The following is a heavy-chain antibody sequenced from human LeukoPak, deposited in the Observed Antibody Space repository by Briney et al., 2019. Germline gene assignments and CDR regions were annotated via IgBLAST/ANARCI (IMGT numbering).Heavy chain of an antibody. J-gene: IGHJ4*02. Sequence: GGSLRLSCAASEFTFSIYSMSWVRQAPGKGLEWVGRIKSKTEGGTTDYAAPVKGRFTISRDDSKNTLYLQMNSLKTEDTAVYYCTTAGYSRYAGGQGTLVTVSS. CDR1: EFTFSIYS. V-gene: IGHV3-15*01. CDR2: IKSKTEGGTT. CDR3: TTAGYSRYA. D-gene: IGHD6-13*01.